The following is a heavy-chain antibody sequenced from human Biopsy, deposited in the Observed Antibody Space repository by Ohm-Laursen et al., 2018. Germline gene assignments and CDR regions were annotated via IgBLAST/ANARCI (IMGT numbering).Heavy chain of an antibody. Sequence: SVTLSLTCPVSGASIEDYYWIWIRQAPGKTLEWIASINYRGNTNYNPSFKSRVTMSAHTSTNQFFLKLNSVTTADTAVYYCARGDYFDSNGYFWFDPWGQGTLVTVSS. J-gene: IGHJ5*02. CDR3: ARGDYFDSNGYFWFDP. CDR1: GASIEDYY. CDR2: INYRGNT. D-gene: IGHD3-22*01. V-gene: IGHV4-59*12.